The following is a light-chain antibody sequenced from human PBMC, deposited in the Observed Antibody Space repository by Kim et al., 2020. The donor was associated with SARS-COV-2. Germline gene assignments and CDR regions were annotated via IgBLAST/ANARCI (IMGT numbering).Light chain of an antibody. J-gene: IGLJ1*01. CDR2: DVH. Sequence: GQSLTISCTGTRLDVGGYNYVSWYQQHPGKAPKLIIYDVHNRPTGVSDRFSGSNSGNTASLIISGLQADDEADYYCSSWASTTSYVFGTGTTVTVL. CDR3: SSWASTTSYV. V-gene: IGLV2-14*03. CDR1: RLDVGGYNY.